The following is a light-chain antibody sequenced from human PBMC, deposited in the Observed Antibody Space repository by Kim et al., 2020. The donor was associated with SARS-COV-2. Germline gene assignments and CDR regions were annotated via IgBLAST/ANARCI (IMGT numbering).Light chain of an antibody. V-gene: IGKV4-1*01. CDR1: QSVVNRSNNKNN. J-gene: IGKJ1*01. CDR3: QRYYAIPRT. CDR2: WAS. Sequence: ATINCKSSQSVVNRSNNKNNFAWYQQKPGQPPKLLISWASTRESGVPDRFSGSGSGTDFTLPISSLQAEDVAVYYCQRYYAIPRTFGQGTKVDIK.